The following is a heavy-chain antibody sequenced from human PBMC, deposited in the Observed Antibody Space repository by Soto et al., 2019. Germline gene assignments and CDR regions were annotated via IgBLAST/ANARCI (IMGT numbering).Heavy chain of an antibody. V-gene: IGHV3-30-3*01. J-gene: IGHJ4*02. CDR1: GFTFSSYA. Sequence: LRLSCAASGFTFSSYAMHWVRQAPGKGLEWVAVISYDGSNKYYADSVKGRFTISRDNSKNTLYLQMNSLRAEDTAVYYCARDGLGAAGFDYWGQGTLVTVSS. D-gene: IGHD6-13*01. CDR2: ISYDGSNK. CDR3: ARDGLGAAGFDY.